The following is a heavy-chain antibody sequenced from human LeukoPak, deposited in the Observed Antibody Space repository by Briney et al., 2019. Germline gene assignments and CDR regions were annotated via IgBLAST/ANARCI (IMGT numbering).Heavy chain of an antibody. CDR1: GGSISSSTYY. V-gene: IGHV4-39*01. D-gene: IGHD2-2*01. Sequence: SETLSLTCTVSGGSISSSTYYWGWIRQPPGKGLEWIGSFFYSGSTYYNPSLKSRLTMSVDTSNNQFSLKLMSVTAADTAVYYCASGTSTYHELYFWGQGTLVTVSS. CDR2: FFYSGST. J-gene: IGHJ4*02. CDR3: ASGTSTYHELYF.